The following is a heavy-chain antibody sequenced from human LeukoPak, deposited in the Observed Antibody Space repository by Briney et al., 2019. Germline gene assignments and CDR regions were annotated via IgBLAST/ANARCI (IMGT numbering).Heavy chain of an antibody. Sequence: ASVKVSCKASGGTFSSYAISWVRQAPGQGLEWMGGIIPIFGTANYAQKFQGRVTITADESTSTAYMELSSLRSEDTAVYYCARDGPEDSWSGHHPPHAFDIWGQGTMVTVSS. CDR3: ARDGPEDSWSGHHPPHAFDI. V-gene: IGHV1-69*13. CDR2: IIPIFGTA. CDR1: GGTFSSYA. J-gene: IGHJ3*02. D-gene: IGHD3-3*01.